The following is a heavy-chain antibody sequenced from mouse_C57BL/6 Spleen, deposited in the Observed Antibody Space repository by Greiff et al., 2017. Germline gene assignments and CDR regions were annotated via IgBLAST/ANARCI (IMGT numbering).Heavy chain of an antibody. CDR1: GFTFSDYY. D-gene: IGHD1-1*01. Sequence: EVQVVESEGGLVQPGSSMKLSCTASGFTFSDYYMAWVRQVPEKGLEWVANINYDGSSTYYLDSLKSRFIISRDNAKNILYLQMSSLKSEDTATYYCAREDYGSSSYYAMDYWGQGTSVTVSS. CDR2: INYDGSST. V-gene: IGHV5-16*01. J-gene: IGHJ4*01. CDR3: AREDYGSSSYYAMDY.